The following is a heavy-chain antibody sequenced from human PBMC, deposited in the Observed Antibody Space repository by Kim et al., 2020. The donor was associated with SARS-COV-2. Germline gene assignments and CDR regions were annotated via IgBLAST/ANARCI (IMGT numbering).Heavy chain of an antibody. CDR3: ARVYCSSTSCYTDDAFDI. D-gene: IGHD2-2*02. J-gene: IGHJ3*02. V-gene: IGHV3-11*06. Sequence: GRFTISRDNAKNSLYLQMNSLRAEDTAVYYCARVYCSSTSCYTDDAFDIWGQGTMVTVSS.